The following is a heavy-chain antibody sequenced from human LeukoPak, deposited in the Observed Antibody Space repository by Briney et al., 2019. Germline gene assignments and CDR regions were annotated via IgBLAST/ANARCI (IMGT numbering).Heavy chain of an antibody. CDR2: ISASSTII. J-gene: IGHJ5*02. V-gene: IGHV3-48*01. CDR3: TASRRSSSAYHHFT. CDR1: GFTFSGNN. Sequence: GGSLRLSCVGSGFTFSGNNTNWVRQAPGRGLEWVSHISASSTIIHYADSVKGRVTISRDNAKNSVFLQMNRLRVEDTAVYYCTASRRSSSAYHHFTWGQGILVTVS. D-gene: IGHD6-13*01.